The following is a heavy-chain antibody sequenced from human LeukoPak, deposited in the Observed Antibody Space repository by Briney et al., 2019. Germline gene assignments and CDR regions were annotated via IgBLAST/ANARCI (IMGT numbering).Heavy chain of an antibody. V-gene: IGHV1-18*01. J-gene: IGHJ3*02. Sequence: ASVKVSCKTSGYTFTNFGIGWVRQAPGQGLEWMGWISGGNGNTDYPQTLQDRFTMTTDTSTNTAYMELRNLRSDDTAVYYCARPGYYYDSSGNTELGAFDIWGQGTMVTVSS. CDR1: GYTFTNFG. D-gene: IGHD3-22*01. CDR2: ISGGNGNT. CDR3: ARPGYYYDSSGNTELGAFDI.